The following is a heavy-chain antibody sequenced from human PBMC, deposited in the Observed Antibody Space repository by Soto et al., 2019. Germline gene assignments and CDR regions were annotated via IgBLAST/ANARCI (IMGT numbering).Heavy chain of an antibody. CDR1: GGTFSSYA. V-gene: IGHV1-69*06. CDR2: IIPIFGTA. Sequence: SVKVSCKASGGTFSSYAISWVRQAPGQGLEWMGGIIPIFGTANYAQKFQGRVTITADKSTSTAYMELSSLRSEDTAVYYCARDRKLGYCSSTSCYPGESGSSDPSGQGTLVTVSS. D-gene: IGHD2-2*01. J-gene: IGHJ5*02. CDR3: ARDRKLGYCSSTSCYPGESGSSDP.